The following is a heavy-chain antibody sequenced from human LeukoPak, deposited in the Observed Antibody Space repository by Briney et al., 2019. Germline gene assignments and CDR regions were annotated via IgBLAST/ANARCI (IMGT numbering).Heavy chain of an antibody. CDR3: ARHPINPAYYYDSSGFDY. Sequence: PSETLSLTCSVSGGSISSYYWSWIRQSPGKGLEWIGYIYYSGSTNYNPSLKSRVTISVHTSKNQFSLKLSSVTAADTAVYYCARHPINPAYYYDSSGFDYWGQGTLVTVSS. V-gene: IGHV4-59*01. J-gene: IGHJ4*02. CDR2: IYYSGST. CDR1: GGSISSYY. D-gene: IGHD3-22*01.